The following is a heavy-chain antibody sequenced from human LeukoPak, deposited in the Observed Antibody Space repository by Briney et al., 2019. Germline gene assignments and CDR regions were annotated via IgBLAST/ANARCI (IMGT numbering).Heavy chain of an antibody. J-gene: IGHJ6*03. V-gene: IGHV3-48*01. D-gene: IGHD3-10*01. CDR3: AREELLWFGELLNYYYYYMGV. CDR2: ISSSSSTI. Sequence: SGGSLRLSCAASGFTFSSYSMNWVRQAPGKGLEWVSYISSSSSTIYYADSVKGRFTISRDNAKNSLYLQMNSLRAEDTAVYYCAREELLWFGELLNYYYYYMGVWGKGTTVTVSS. CDR1: GFTFSSYS.